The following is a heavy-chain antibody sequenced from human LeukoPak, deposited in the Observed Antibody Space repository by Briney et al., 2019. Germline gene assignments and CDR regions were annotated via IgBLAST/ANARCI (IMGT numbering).Heavy chain of an antibody. J-gene: IGHJ4*02. CDR2: IKEDGSEK. D-gene: IGHD2-15*01. V-gene: IGHV3-7*01. CDR1: GFILRTYW. Sequence: GVSLRLSCGAWGFILRTYWMSWVRDSPGKGLEWVANIKEDGSEKKYVASVKGRFTISRANAKNSLYLQMHSMRAEDTAVYYCARVGGWWKSVYFDYWGQGTLVTVSS. CDR3: ARVGGWWKSVYFDY.